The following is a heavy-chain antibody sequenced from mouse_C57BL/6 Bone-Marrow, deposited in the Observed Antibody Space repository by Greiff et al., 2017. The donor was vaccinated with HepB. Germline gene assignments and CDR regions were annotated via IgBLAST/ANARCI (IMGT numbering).Heavy chain of an antibody. CDR1: GFTFSDYG. CDR3: ARLDY. J-gene: IGHJ2*01. Sequence: DVQLQESGGGLVKPGGSLKLSCAASGFTFSDYGMHWVRQAPEKGLEWVAYISSGSSTIYYADTVKGRFTISRDNAKNTLFLQMTSLRSEDTAMYYCARLDYWGQGTTLTVSS. V-gene: IGHV5-17*01. CDR2: ISSGSSTI.